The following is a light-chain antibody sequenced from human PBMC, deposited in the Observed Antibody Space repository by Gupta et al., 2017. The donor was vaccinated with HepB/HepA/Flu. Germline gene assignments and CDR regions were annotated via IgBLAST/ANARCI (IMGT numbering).Light chain of an antibody. CDR1: HDINNY. CDR3: QQYYNLPIT. V-gene: IGKV1-33*01. J-gene: IGKJ2*01. Sequence: DIQLTQSPSSLSASVGDRVTITCQASHDINNYLNWYQQKPGKAPKLLIYDASTLDTGVPIRFSGSGSGTDFTFTIRSLQPEDFATYYCQQYYNLPITFGQGTKLEIK. CDR2: DAS.